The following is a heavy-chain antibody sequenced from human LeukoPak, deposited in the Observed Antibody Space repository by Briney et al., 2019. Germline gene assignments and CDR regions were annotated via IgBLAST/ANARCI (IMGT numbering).Heavy chain of an antibody. CDR3: ARLGWFGEFGY. J-gene: IGHJ4*02. CDR1: GGSISSGGYS. CDR2: IYHSGST. Sequence: SETLSLTCAVSGGSISSGGYSWSWIRQPPGKGLEWNGYIYHSGSTYYNPSLKSRVTISVDRSKNQFSLKLSSVTAADTAVYYCARLGWFGEFGYWGQRTLATVSS. V-gene: IGHV4-30-2*01. D-gene: IGHD3-10*01.